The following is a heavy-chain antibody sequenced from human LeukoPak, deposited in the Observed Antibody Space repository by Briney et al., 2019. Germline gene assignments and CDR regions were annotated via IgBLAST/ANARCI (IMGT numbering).Heavy chain of an antibody. CDR1: GYTFTSYD. CDR3: ARCEWTGPFDY. Sequence: ASVKVSCKASGYTFTSYDINWVRQATGQGLEWMGWMNPNSGSTGYAQKFQGRITITRSTSMSTAYMELSSLRSEDTAVYYCARCEWTGPFDYWGQGTLVTVSS. V-gene: IGHV1-8*03. CDR2: MNPNSGST. D-gene: IGHD3/OR15-3a*01. J-gene: IGHJ4*02.